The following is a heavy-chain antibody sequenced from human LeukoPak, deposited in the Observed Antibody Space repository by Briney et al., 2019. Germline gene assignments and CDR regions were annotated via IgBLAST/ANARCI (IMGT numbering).Heavy chain of an antibody. Sequence: PSVTLSLTCTVSGGSINGYYWTWIRQPSGKGLEWMGYLSDSGSTNHNPSLKSRVTMSVDSSNTEFSLRLNSVTAADTAVYYCARVFRGAVTSNWFDPWGQGTLVTVSS. CDR3: ARVFRGAVTSNWFDP. D-gene: IGHD4-17*01. CDR1: GGSINGYY. V-gene: IGHV4-59*01. J-gene: IGHJ5*02. CDR2: LSDSGST.